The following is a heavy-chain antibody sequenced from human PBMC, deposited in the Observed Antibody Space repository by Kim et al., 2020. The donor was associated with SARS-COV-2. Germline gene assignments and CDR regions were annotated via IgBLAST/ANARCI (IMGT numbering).Heavy chain of an antibody. CDR2: ISSSSSYT. J-gene: IGHJ6*01. CDR1: GFTFSDYY. Sequence: GGSLRLSCAASGFTFSDYYMSWIRQAPGKGLEWVSYISSSSSYTNYTDSVKGRFTISRDNAKNSLYLQMNSLRAEDTAVYYCARVGYDYVWGSSRDYYYYYGMDVWGQGTTVTVPS. D-gene: IGHD3-16*02. V-gene: IGHV3-11*05. CDR3: ARVGYDYVWGSSRDYYYYYGMDV.